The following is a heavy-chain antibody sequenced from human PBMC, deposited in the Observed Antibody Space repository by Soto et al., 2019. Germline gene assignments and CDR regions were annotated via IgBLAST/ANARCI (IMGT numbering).Heavy chain of an antibody. CDR1: GFTFSSYW. J-gene: IGHJ3*02. D-gene: IGHD3-10*01. CDR3: ARENMVRGVIITSADAFDI. CDR2: INSDGSST. Sequence: QSVGSLRLSCAASGFTFSSYWMHWVRQAPGKGLVWVSRINSDGSSTSYADSVKGRFTISRDNAKNTLYLQMNSLRAEDTAVYYCARENMVRGVIITSADAFDIWGQGTMVTVSS. V-gene: IGHV3-74*01.